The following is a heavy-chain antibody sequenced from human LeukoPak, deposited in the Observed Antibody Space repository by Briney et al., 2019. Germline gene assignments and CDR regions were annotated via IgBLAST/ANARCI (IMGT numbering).Heavy chain of an antibody. CDR1: GFTFNSYS. Sequence: GGSLRLSCAASGFTFNSYSMNWVRQAPGKGLEWVSSISSSSSYIYYADSVKGRFTISRDNAKNSLYLQMNSLRAEDTAVYYCARDSVVRGAYDYWGQGTLVTVSS. D-gene: IGHD3-10*01. CDR3: ARDSVVRGAYDY. V-gene: IGHV3-21*01. CDR2: ISSSSSYI. J-gene: IGHJ4*02.